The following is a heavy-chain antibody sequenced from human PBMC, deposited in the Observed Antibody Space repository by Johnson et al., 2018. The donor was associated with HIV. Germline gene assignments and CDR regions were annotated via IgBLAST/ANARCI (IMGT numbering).Heavy chain of an antibody. D-gene: IGHD1-26*01. Sequence: VQLVESGGGLVQPGRSLRLSCAASGFTFDDYAMHWVRQAPGKGLEWVSGISWNSGSIGYADSVKGRFTISRDNAKNSLYLQMNSLRAEDTALYYCARGSGSYGEAFDIWGQGTMVTVSS. CDR1: GFTFDDYA. CDR2: ISWNSGSI. J-gene: IGHJ3*02. V-gene: IGHV3-9*01. CDR3: ARGSGSYGEAFDI.